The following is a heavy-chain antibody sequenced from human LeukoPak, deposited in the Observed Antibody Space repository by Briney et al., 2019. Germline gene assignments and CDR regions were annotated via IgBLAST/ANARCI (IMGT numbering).Heavy chain of an antibody. CDR2: IYYSGST. CDR1: GGSISSYY. CDR3: ARDILTGYYRDAFDI. D-gene: IGHD3-9*01. J-gene: IGHJ3*02. V-gene: IGHV4-59*01. Sequence: SETLSLTCTVSGGSISSYYWSWIRQPPGKGLEWIGYIYYSGSTNYNPSLKSRVTISVDTSKNQFSLKLSSVTAADTAVYYSARDILTGYYRDAFDIWGQGTMVTVSS.